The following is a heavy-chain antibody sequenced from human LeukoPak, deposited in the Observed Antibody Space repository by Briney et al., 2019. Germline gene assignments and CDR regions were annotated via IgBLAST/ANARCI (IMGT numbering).Heavy chain of an antibody. V-gene: IGHV3-7*01. CDR1: GFTFSSYW. Sequence: GGSLRPSCAASGFTFSSYWMNWVRQARGKGLEWVANIKQDGSVKNYVDSVKGRFTISRDNAKNSLFLQMNSLRAEDTAVYYCARDPSGSPVFDPWGQGTLVTVSS. CDR2: IKQDGSVK. D-gene: IGHD3-10*01. CDR3: ARDPSGSPVFDP. J-gene: IGHJ5*02.